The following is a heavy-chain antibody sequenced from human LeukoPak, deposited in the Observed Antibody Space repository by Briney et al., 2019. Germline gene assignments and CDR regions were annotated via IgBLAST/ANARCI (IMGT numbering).Heavy chain of an antibody. V-gene: IGHV1-3*01. J-gene: IGHJ4*02. Sequence: ASVKVSCKASGYTFTSYAMHWVRQAPGQRLECMGWINAGNGNTKYSQKFQGRVTITRDTSASTAYMELCSLRSEDTAVYYCARGGRLGYCSSTSCPYYFDYWGQGTLVTVSS. CDR3: ARGGRLGYCSSTSCPYYFDY. CDR2: INAGNGNT. CDR1: GYTFTSYA. D-gene: IGHD2-2*01.